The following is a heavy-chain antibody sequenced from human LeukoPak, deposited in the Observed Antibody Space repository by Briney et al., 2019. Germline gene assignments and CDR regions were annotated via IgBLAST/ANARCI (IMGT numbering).Heavy chain of an antibody. V-gene: IGHV3-30*02. D-gene: IGHD3-9*01. Sequence: PVGSPRLSCAASGFTFTSYGMHWVRQAPGQGLEWVACIRHDGSNKYYADTVKGRFTITRDNSKNTLYLQMNSLRAEDTAVYYCAGTYYDIWTGPQDWFDPWGQGTLVTVSS. CDR2: IRHDGSNK. CDR1: GFTFTSYG. CDR3: AGTYYDIWTGPQDWFDP. J-gene: IGHJ5*02.